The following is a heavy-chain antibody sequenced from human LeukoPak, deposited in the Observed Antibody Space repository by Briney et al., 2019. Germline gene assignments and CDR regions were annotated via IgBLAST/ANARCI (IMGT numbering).Heavy chain of an antibody. CDR2: IYYSGST. J-gene: IGHJ4*02. CDR1: GGSISSYY. Sequence: SETLSLTCTVSGGSISSYYWSWIRQPPGKGREWIGYIYYSGSTNYNPSLKSRVTISVDTSKNQFSLKLSSVTAADTAVYYCARALYNWNPVDYWGQGTLVTVSS. D-gene: IGHD1-20*01. V-gene: IGHV4-59*01. CDR3: ARALYNWNPVDY.